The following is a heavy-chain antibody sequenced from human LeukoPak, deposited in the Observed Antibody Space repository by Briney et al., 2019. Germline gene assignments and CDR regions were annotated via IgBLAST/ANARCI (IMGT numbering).Heavy chain of an antibody. D-gene: IGHD3-22*01. Sequence: SGGSLRLSCAAPGFTFSSYSMNWVRQAPGKGLEWVSSISSSSSTIYYADSVKGRFTISRDNAKNSLYLQMNSLRDEDTAVYYCASNYDSSGYYYDEFDYWGQGTLVTVSS. CDR2: ISSSSSTI. J-gene: IGHJ4*02. CDR3: ASNYDSSGYYYDEFDY. CDR1: GFTFSSYS. V-gene: IGHV3-48*02.